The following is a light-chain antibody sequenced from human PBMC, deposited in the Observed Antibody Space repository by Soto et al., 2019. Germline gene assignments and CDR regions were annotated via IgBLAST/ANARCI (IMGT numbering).Light chain of an antibody. Sequence: DIQMTQSPSSLSASVGDSVTITCRAIQNINTWLAWYQQKPGKAPKSLIFATSSLQSRVPSRFTGSGSGTDFTLTISSLQTEDFATYDCQHLHNYPPTVGGGTKVDIK. CDR3: QHLHNYPPT. CDR1: QNINTW. CDR2: ATS. V-gene: IGKV1D-16*01. J-gene: IGKJ4*01.